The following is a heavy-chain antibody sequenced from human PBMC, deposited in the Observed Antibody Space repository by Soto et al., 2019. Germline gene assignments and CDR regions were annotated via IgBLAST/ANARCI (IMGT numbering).Heavy chain of an antibody. J-gene: IGHJ3*02. CDR1: GFTLSSHW. CDR3: ARVADCTYSSNCNGRAAFDM. CDR2: INRDGSTI. D-gene: IGHD6-13*01. Sequence: EVQLVESGGGLAQPGGSLRLSCAASGFTLSSHWMHWVRQAPGKGLVWVSRINRDGSTINYDDSVRGRYTISRDNAKNTLSLQMNSLGAEDRAVYYCARVADCTYSSNCNGRAAFDMWGQGTMVTVSS. V-gene: IGHV3-74*01.